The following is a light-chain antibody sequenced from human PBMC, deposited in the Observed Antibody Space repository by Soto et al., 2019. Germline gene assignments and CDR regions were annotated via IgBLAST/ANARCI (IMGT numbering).Light chain of an antibody. Sequence: ENVLTQSPGPLSLSAGERATLSCRASQSVTNNFLSWYQQKPGQAPRLVIFSASTRAAGIPDRFSGSGSGTDVTLTVSRLEPEDFAVYYCQQSGDLPLTFGGGTKVEIK. CDR3: QQSGDLPLT. J-gene: IGKJ4*01. V-gene: IGKV3-20*01. CDR2: SAS. CDR1: QSVTNNF.